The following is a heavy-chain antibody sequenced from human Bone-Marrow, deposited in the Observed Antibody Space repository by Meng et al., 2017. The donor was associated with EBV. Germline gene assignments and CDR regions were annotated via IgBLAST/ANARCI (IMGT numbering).Heavy chain of an antibody. J-gene: IGHJ4*02. CDR3: ARVVARSYFDY. CDR1: GGSNSSGGYS. Sequence: PPLEESGSGLVKPLQAPFPTCAGSGGSNSSGGYSRSWIRQPPGKGLELIGYIYHSGSTYYNPSLKSRVTISVDRSKNQFSLKLSSVTAADTAVYYCARVVARSYFDYWGQGTLVTVSS. V-gene: IGHV4-30-2*01. CDR2: IYHSGST.